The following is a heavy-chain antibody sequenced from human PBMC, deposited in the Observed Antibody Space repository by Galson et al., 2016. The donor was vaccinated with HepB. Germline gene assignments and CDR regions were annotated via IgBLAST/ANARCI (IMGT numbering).Heavy chain of an antibody. CDR1: GLNLSDYY. V-gene: IGHV3-11*04. Sequence: SLRLSCAASGLNLSDYYMTWIRQAPGKGLEWLSHISGTDNIIYYAHPVRGRFTISRDNAKNSMYLQMNSLIAEETALYYCASSVYYGSGSFSHFHNWGQGTPVTVSS. CDR2: ISGTDNII. CDR3: ASSVYYGSGSFSHFHN. J-gene: IGHJ4*02. D-gene: IGHD3-10*01.